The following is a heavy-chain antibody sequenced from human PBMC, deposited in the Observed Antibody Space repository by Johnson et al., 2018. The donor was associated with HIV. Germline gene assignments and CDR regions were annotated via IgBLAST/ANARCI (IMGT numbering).Heavy chain of an antibody. V-gene: IGHV3-15*01. CDR2: LKRKRDGGTT. CDR3: TTMGLGSSSWRYDAFDI. D-gene: IGHD6-13*01. Sequence: VQLVDSGGGLVKPGGSLRLSCAASEFTLSNAWMSWVRQVPGKGLQWVGRLKRKRDGGTTEYAAPVKGRFSISRDDSKNTLYLQMNSLKTEDTAVYYCTTMGLGSSSWRYDAFDIWGQGTMVTVSS. J-gene: IGHJ3*02. CDR1: EFTLSNAW.